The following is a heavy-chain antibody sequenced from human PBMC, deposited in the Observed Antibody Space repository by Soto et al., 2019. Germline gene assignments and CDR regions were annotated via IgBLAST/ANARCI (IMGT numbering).Heavy chain of an antibody. CDR1: GYTFTDYY. J-gene: IGHJ2*01. Sequence: ASVKVSCKASGYTFTDYYIHWVRQAPGQGLEWVGWINPDSGGTNLAQRFQGRVTTTSDTSINTAYMELSSLRSDDTAVYYCAIRTGQLAIISEFDGDWFFEVWGRGTLVTVSS. D-gene: IGHD2-2*01. V-gene: IGHV1-2*02. CDR2: INPDSGGT. CDR3: AIRTGQLAIISEFDGDWFFEV.